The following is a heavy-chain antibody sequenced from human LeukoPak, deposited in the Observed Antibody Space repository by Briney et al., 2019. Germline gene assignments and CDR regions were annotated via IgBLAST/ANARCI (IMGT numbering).Heavy chain of an antibody. Sequence: GGSLRLSCAASGFTFSNYGMNWVRQAPGKGLEWVSSISSSSSYIYYADSVKGRFTISRDNAKNSLYLQMNSLRAEDTAVYYCARDNYGSGSYYTYYYYYMDVWGKGTTVTVSS. CDR3: ARDNYGSGSYYTYYYYYMDV. J-gene: IGHJ6*03. V-gene: IGHV3-21*01. CDR1: GFTFSNYG. CDR2: ISSSSSYI. D-gene: IGHD3-10*01.